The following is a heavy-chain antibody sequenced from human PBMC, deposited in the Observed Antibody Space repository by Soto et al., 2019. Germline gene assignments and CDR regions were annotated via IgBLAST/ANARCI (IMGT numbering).Heavy chain of an antibody. D-gene: IGHD3-9*01. V-gene: IGHV3-23*01. J-gene: IGHJ4*02. Sequence: EVQLLESGGGFVQPGESLRISCVASGFTFSLSAMSWVRQAPGRGLEWVSSISGGGGSTEYPDSVKGRFTISRDNSKDTVHLQMNSLRAEDTAVYYCAKGPEYDILTGCDYWGQGALVTVSS. CDR3: AKGPEYDILTGCDY. CDR2: ISGGGGST. CDR1: GFTFSLSA.